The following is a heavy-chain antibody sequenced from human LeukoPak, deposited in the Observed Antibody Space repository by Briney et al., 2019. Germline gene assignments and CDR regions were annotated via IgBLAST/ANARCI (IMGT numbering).Heavy chain of an antibody. D-gene: IGHD3-10*01. CDR3: ARGTWFGEFSY. CDR2: INPSGGST. CDR1: GYTSTSYH. V-gene: IGHV1-46*01. J-gene: IGHJ4*02. Sequence: GASVKVSCKASGYTSTSYHMHWVRQAPGQGLEWMGIINPSGGSTTYAQKFQGRVTMTRDTSTSTVYIELSSLRSEDTAVYYCARGTWFGEFSYWGQGTLVTVSS.